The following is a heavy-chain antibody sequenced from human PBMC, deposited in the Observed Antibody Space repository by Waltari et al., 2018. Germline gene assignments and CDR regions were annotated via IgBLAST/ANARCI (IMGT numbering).Heavy chain of an antibody. D-gene: IGHD3-3*01. CDR3: ARERHRLMEEGYLMALDP. J-gene: IGHJ5*02. CDR1: GYIFSNYG. V-gene: IGHV1-18*01. CDR2: IYPYNGNT. Sequence: QLVQSGAEVKKPGASVKVSCKASGYIFSNYGITWVRKAPGKGLEWMGWIYPYNGNTKYEQNFQGRVTMTTDTSTATAYMEIRSLRSDDTAVYYCARERHRLMEEGYLMALDPWGQGTLVTVSS.